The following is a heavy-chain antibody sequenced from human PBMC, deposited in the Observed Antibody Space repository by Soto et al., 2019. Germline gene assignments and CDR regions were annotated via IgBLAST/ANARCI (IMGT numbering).Heavy chain of an antibody. Sequence: QVQLVESGGGVVQPGSSLRLSCAASGFTFSTYAMDWVRQAPCKGLEWVGVITPNGGNERYADSVKGRFTITRYNVQNTVYLQMDRLRTDDTVIYYCARDTICGSWFPLAYWGHGTLVPVS. D-gene: IGHD2-15*01. V-gene: IGHV3-30-3*01. CDR2: ITPNGGNE. J-gene: IGHJ4*01. CDR1: GFTFSTYA. CDR3: ARDTICGSWFPLAY.